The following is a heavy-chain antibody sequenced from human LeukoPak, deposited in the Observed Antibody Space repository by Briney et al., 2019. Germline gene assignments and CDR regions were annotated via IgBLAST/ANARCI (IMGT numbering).Heavy chain of an antibody. Sequence: ASVKLSCTPSGYTFTSYYIHWVRQAPGQGLEWVGIINASGGSTSYPQKVQGRVTMTTDMSTSTVYMELSSLRSEDTAVYYCAFFPSSSFDYGGQGTLVTVSS. CDR3: AFFPSSSFDY. CDR1: GYTFTSYY. V-gene: IGHV1-46*01. D-gene: IGHD6-13*01. J-gene: IGHJ4*02. CDR2: INASGGST.